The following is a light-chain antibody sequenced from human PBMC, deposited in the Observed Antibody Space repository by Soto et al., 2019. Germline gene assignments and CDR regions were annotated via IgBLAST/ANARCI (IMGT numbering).Light chain of an antibody. J-gene: IGLJ3*02. V-gene: IGLV2-8*01. CDR1: SSDVGAYNY. CDR2: EVS. Sequence: QSALTQPPSASGSPGQSVTISCTGTSSDVGAYNYVSWYQQYPGKAPKLMIYEVSKRPSGVPERSSGSKSGKTASLTVSGLQPEAAADYYCTSYAGSNIWVFGGGTKVTVL. CDR3: TSYAGSNIWV.